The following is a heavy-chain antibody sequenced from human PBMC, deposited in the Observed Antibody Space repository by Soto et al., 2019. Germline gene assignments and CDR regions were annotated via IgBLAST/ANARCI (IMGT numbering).Heavy chain of an antibody. CDR3: AAGNYYYDSSGSPDY. D-gene: IGHD3-22*01. Sequence: SVKVSCKASGFTFTSSAVQCVRQARAQRLEWIGWIVVGSGNTNYAQKFQERVTITRDMSTSTAYMELSSLRSEDTAVYYCAAGNYYYDSSGSPDYWGQGTLVTVSS. J-gene: IGHJ4*02. CDR1: GFTFTSSA. V-gene: IGHV1-58*01. CDR2: IVVGSGNT.